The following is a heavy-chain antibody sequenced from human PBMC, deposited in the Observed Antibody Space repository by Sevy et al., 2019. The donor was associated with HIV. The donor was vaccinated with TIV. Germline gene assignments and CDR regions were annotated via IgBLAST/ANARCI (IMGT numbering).Heavy chain of an antibody. V-gene: IGHV4-59*01. CDR3: ATSLNNYDSGVYQMGLDH. CDR1: GGSLSGYQ. J-gene: IGHJ4*02. D-gene: IGHD3-22*01. Sequence: SETLSLGCTVSGGSLSGYQWNWIRQPPGKGLEWIGYIYDSGRTNYNPSLKSRVTISVDTSKNQFSLNLNSVTAADTAVYYCATSLNNYDSGVYQMGLDHWGQGTLVTVSS. CDR2: IYDSGRT.